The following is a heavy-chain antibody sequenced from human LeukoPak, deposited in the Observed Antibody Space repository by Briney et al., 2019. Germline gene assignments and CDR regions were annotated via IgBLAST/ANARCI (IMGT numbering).Heavy chain of an antibody. CDR3: ARGYSYGYSWFDP. Sequence: SETLSLTCAVYGGSFSGYYWSWIRQPPGKGLEWIGEINHRGSTNYNPSLKRRVTMSLDTSKNQFSLKLSSVTAADTAVYYCARGYSYGYSWFDPWGQGTLVTVSS. V-gene: IGHV4-34*01. D-gene: IGHD5-18*01. J-gene: IGHJ5*02. CDR1: GGSFSGYY. CDR2: INHRGST.